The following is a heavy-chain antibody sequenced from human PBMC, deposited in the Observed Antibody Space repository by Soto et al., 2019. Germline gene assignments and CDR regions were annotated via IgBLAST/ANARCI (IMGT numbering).Heavy chain of an antibody. J-gene: IGHJ5*02. Sequence: QVQLVQSGAEVKKPGSSVKVSCKASGGTFSSYAISWVRQAPGQGLEWMGGIIPIFGTANYAQKFQGRVTITADESTSTAYMELSRLRSEDTAVYYCARGLSAMITCGGVMGWFDPWGKGTLVTVSS. CDR2: IIPIFGTA. V-gene: IGHV1-69*12. CDR3: ARGLSAMITCGGVMGWFDP. D-gene: IGHD3-16*01. CDR1: GGTFSSYA.